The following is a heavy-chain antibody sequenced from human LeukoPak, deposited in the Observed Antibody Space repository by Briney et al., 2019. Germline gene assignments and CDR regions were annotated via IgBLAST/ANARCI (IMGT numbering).Heavy chain of an antibody. Sequence: GRSLRLSCAASGFTFSSNGMHWVRQAPGKGLEWVAVISYDGSNKYYADSVKGRFTISRDNSKNTLYMEMSSLRPEDTAVYYCARPIDNGSGSYYFPYWGQGTLVTVSS. CDR3: ARPIDNGSGSYYFPY. CDR2: ISYDGSNK. V-gene: IGHV3-30*03. CDR1: GFTFSSNG. J-gene: IGHJ4*02. D-gene: IGHD3-10*01.